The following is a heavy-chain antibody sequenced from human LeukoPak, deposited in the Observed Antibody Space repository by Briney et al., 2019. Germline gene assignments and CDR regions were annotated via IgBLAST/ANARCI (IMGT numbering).Heavy chain of an antibody. D-gene: IGHD6-13*01. CDR2: IYSGGST. Sequence: GGSLRLSCAASGFTFSSYAMSWVRQAPGKGLEWVSVIYSGGSTYYADSVKGRFTISRDNSKNTLYLQMNSLRAEDTAVYYCAREEDESSSWPRGFDYWGQGTLVTVSS. CDR1: GFTFSSYA. V-gene: IGHV3-53*01. CDR3: AREEDESSSWPRGFDY. J-gene: IGHJ4*02.